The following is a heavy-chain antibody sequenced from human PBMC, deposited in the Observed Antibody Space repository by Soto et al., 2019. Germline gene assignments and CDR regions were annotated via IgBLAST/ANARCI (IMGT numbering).Heavy chain of an antibody. Sequence: EVQLVESGGGLVQPGGSLRLSCSSSGFTFSSHSMNWVRQAPGKGLEWVARIDSSGNSIYYADSVKGRFAVSRDNANSSLFLQMNSLRDEDTAVYYCARLQLVDWFFINIDLYRMDVLGQGTTVVVSS. CDR3: ARLQLVDWFFINIDLYRMDV. CDR1: GFTFSSHS. CDR2: IDSSGNSI. J-gene: IGHJ6*02. D-gene: IGHD6-13*01. V-gene: IGHV3-48*02.